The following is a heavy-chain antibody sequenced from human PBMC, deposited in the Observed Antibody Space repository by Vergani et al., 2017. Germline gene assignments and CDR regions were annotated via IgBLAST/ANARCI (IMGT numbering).Heavy chain of an antibody. Sequence: QVQLVQSGAEVKKPGASVKVSCKASGYTFTSYDINWVRQATGQGLEWMGWMNPNSGNTGYAQKFQGRVTMTRNTSISTAYMELSSLRSEDTAVYYCARGEGPTSYYDSSGYPWLNWGQGTLVTVSS. CDR3: ARGEGPTSYYDSSGYPWLN. J-gene: IGHJ4*02. V-gene: IGHV1-8*01. CDR2: MNPNSGNT. D-gene: IGHD3-22*01. CDR1: GYTFTSYD.